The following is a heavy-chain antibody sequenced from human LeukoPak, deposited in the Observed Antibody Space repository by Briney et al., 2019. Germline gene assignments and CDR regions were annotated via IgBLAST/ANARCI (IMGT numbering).Heavy chain of an antibody. D-gene: IGHD6-6*01. Sequence: SETLSLTCTVSGYFISSGYYWGWIRQSPGKGLEWIGTISHYGSTDYNPSLKSRVTISLDTSKNQFSLKLSSVTAADTAVYYCARPTARLGWFDPWGQGTLVTVSS. CDR2: ISHYGST. V-gene: IGHV4-38-2*02. CDR1: GYFISSGYY. J-gene: IGHJ5*02. CDR3: ARPTARLGWFDP.